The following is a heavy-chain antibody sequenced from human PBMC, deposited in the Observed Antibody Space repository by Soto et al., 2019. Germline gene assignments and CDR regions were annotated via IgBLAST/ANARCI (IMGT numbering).Heavy chain of an antibody. V-gene: IGHV3-23*01. CDR3: AKERDPVKYSSSWYRFDY. J-gene: IGHJ4*02. CDR1: GFTFSSYA. D-gene: IGHD6-13*01. Sequence: EVQLLESGGGLVQPGGSLRLSCAASGFTFSSYAMSWVRQAPGKGLEWVSAISGSGGSTYYADSVKGRFTISRDNSKNTLYLQMNSLRAEDTAVYYCAKERDPVKYSSSWYRFDYWGQGTLVTVSS. CDR2: ISGSGGST.